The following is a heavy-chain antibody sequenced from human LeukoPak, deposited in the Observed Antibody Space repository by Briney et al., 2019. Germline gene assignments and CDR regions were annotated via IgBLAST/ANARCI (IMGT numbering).Heavy chain of an antibody. V-gene: IGHV3-21*01. CDR1: GFTFSAYT. CDR3: ARAGSSSHHYYYYMDV. CDR2: ISSRGVYI. J-gene: IGHJ6*03. D-gene: IGHD6-6*01. Sequence: GGSLRLSCAASGFTFSAYTMNWVRQAPGKGLEWVSSISSRGVYIYHADSVKGRLTISRDNAKNSLYLQMHSLSAEDTAVYYCARAGSSSHHYYYYMDVWGKGTTVSVSS.